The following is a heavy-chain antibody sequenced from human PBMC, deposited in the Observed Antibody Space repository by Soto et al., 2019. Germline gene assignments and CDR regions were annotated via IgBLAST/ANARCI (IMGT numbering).Heavy chain of an antibody. J-gene: IGHJ6*03. CDR2: IFYTGIT. CDR3: ARRGFGLFYYGTSGSPDFYYYNMDV. CDR1: GGSISSYY. V-gene: IGHV4-59*08. Sequence: PSETLSLTCTVSGGSISSYYWGWIRQTPGKGLEWIGHIFYTGITKYNSSLRSRVTISLDTSKTQFSLTLKSVTAADTAVYYCARRGFGLFYYGTSGSPDFYYYNMDVWGQGTTVTVSS. D-gene: IGHD3-22*01.